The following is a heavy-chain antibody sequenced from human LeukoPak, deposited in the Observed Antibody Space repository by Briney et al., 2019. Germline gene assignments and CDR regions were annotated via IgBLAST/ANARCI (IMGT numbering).Heavy chain of an antibody. CDR1: GGSISSYY. CDR2: IYYSGST. D-gene: IGHD3-22*01. Sequence: SSETLSPTCTVSGGSISSYYWSWIRQPPGKGLEWIGYIYYSGSTNYNPSLKSRVTISVDTSKNQFSLKLSSVTAADTAVYYCASLSGYYYGFCFQHWGQGTLVTVSS. J-gene: IGHJ1*01. V-gene: IGHV4-59*01. CDR3: ASLSGYYYGFCFQH.